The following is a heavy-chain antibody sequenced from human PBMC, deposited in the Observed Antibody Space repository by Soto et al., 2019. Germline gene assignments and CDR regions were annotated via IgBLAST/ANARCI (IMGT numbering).Heavy chain of an antibody. J-gene: IGHJ6*02. CDR2: IWNDGNGY. D-gene: IGHD3-10*01. CDR1: GFNFNNYG. Sequence: LRLSCAASGFNFNNYGMHWVRQAPGKGLEWVAVIWNDGNGYYYANSVKGRFTISRDNSKNTLYLQMSSLRAEDTAVYYCARRQFSPPPRGAGSPRGGLDVWGQGTRVTASS. V-gene: IGHV3-33*01. CDR3: ARRQFSPPPRGAGSPRGGLDV.